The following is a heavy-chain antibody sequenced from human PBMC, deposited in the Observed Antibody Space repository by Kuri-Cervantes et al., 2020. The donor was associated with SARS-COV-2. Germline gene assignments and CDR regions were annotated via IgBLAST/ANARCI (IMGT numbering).Heavy chain of an antibody. CDR2: IYPSGST. D-gene: IGHD3-22*01. CDR3: ARQRITMIVVVDAFDI. Sequence: ESLKISCAVSDYSISSAYYWAWIRQPPGKGLEWIGNIYPSGSTYYNPSLKSRVTISVDTSKNQFSLKLSSVTAADTAVYYCARQRITMIVVVDAFDIWGQGTMVTVSS. J-gene: IGHJ3*02. V-gene: IGHV4-38-2*01. CDR1: DYSISSAYY.